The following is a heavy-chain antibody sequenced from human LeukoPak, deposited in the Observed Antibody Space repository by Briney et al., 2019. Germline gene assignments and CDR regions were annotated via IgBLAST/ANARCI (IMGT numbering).Heavy chain of an antibody. CDR1: GFTFSSYS. J-gene: IGHJ4*02. CDR2: ISSNSDYI. V-gene: IGHV3-21*01. CDR3: ARGVDY. Sequence: GGSLRFSCAASGFTFSSYSMNWVRQAPGKGLEWVSSISSNSDYIYYTDSVKGRFTISRDNAKNSLYLQMNSLRAEDTAMYYCARGVDYWGQGTLVTVSS.